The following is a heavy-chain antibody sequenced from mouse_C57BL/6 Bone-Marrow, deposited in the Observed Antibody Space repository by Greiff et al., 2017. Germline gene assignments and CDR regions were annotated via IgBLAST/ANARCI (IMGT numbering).Heavy chain of an antibody. J-gene: IGHJ3*01. D-gene: IGHD2-4*01. CDR1: GFTFSSYA. V-gene: IGHV5-4*03. CDR2: ISDGGSYT. Sequence: EVMLVESGGGLVKPGGSLKLSCAASGFTFSSYAMSWVRQTPEKRLEWVATISDGGSYTYYPDNVKGRFTISRDNAKNNLYLQMSHLKSEDTAMYYCARGEDYDGDWFAYWGQGTLVTVSA. CDR3: ARGEDYDGDWFAY.